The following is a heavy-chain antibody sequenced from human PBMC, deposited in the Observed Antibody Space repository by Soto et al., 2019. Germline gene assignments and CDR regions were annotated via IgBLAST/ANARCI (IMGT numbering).Heavy chain of an antibody. CDR1: GGSISSYY. V-gene: IGHV4-59*08. D-gene: IGHD3-10*01. J-gene: IGHJ6*02. CDR3: TTQGFGGLHGLVDV. CDR2: ISNIGFT. Sequence: SETLSLTCTVSGGSISSYYCSWIRLSPGKELEWIGYISNIGFTRYNPSLKSRVSISVDTSKNQFSPKLTSVTAADTAVYYCTTQGFGGLHGLVDVWGQGTTVTVSS.